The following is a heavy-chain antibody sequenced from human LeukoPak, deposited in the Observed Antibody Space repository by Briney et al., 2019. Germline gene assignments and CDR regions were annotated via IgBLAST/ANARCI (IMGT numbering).Heavy chain of an antibody. CDR1: GFTFSYYW. CDR2: ISGSGGST. V-gene: IGHV3-23*01. J-gene: IGHJ6*02. CDR3: AKGVYDYYYGMDV. Sequence: GGSLRLSCAASGFTFSYYWMSWVRQAPGKGLEWVSAISGSGGSTYYADSVKGRFTISRDNSKNTLYLQMNSLRAEDTAVYYCAKGVYDYYYGMDVWGQGTTVTVSS.